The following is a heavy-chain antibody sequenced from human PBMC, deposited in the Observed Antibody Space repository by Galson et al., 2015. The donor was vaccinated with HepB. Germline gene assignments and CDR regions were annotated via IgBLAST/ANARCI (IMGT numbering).Heavy chain of an antibody. J-gene: IGHJ5*02. CDR3: ARDLGASVLDA. D-gene: IGHD4/OR15-4a*01. CDR1: GFTFTAYY. CDR2: ISTTSGFT. V-gene: IGHV3-11*06. Sequence: SLRLSCAASGFTFTAYYMTWIRQAPGKGLQWVSFISTTSGFTKYSDSVRGRFTVSRDNADNSMFLQMHNLRAEDTAVYYCARDLGASVLDAWGQGTLVTVSS.